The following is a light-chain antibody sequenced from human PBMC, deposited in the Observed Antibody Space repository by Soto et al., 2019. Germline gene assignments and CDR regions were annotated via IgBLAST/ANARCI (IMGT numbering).Light chain of an antibody. J-gene: IGLJ1*01. CDR2: DVS. CDR3: SSYTGARTKL. V-gene: IGLV2-14*03. CDR1: SSDIGGYNY. Sequence: QSALTQPASVSGSPGQSITISCTGTSSDIGGYNYVSWYQQHPGKAPQLMISDVSNRPSGVSNRFSGSKSGNTASLTISGLQAEDEADYYCSSYTGARTKLFGTGTKVTVL.